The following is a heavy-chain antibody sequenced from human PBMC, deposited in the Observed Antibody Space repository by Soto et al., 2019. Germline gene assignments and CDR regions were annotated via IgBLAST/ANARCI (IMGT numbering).Heavy chain of an antibody. V-gene: IGHV4-31*03. J-gene: IGHJ6*02. CDR2: LYYSGST. CDR3: ASGTEVSPSWDV. CDR1: GGSISSGGYY. Sequence: QVQLQESGPGLVKPSQTLSLTCTVSGGSISSGGYYWSWIRQHPGKGLEWIGYLYYSGSTYYNPSIKSRVTISVDTSKNHFSLKLSSVTAADTDVDYCASGTEVSPSWDVWGQGTTVTVSS. D-gene: IGHD1-26*01.